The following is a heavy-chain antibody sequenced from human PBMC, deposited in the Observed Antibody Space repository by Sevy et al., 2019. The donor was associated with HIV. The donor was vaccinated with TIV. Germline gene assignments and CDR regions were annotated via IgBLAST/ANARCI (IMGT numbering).Heavy chain of an antibody. CDR2: ISSSGSTI. Sequence: GGSLRLSCAASGFTFSSYEMNWVRQAPGKGLEWVSYISSSGSTIYYADSVKGRFTTSRDNAKNSLYLQMNSMRAEDTAVYYCARDGIAAAGTYDYYYYYMDVWGKGTTVTVSS. J-gene: IGHJ6*03. D-gene: IGHD6-13*01. CDR1: GFTFSSYE. CDR3: ARDGIAAAGTYDYYYYYMDV. V-gene: IGHV3-48*03.